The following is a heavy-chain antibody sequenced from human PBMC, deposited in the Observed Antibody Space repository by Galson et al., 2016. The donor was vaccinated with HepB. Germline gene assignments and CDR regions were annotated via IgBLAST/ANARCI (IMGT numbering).Heavy chain of an antibody. D-gene: IGHD2-2*01. CDR3: VSLSGYCSSLSCPFDY. Sequence: SLRLSCAASGFSVSSYALSWVRQPPGKGLEWVSTISGSGDKTYYIDSVKGRFTISRDNSKDTLYLQMHRLRVEDTAVYYCVSLSGYCSSLSCPFDYWGPGTLVSVSS. J-gene: IGHJ4*02. V-gene: IGHV3-23*01. CDR2: ISGSGDKT. CDR1: GFSVSSYA.